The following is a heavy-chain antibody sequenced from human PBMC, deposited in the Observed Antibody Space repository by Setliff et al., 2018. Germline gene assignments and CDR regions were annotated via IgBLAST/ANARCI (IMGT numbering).Heavy chain of an antibody. CDR3: ARDGGGDSDAFDI. J-gene: IGHJ3*02. V-gene: IGHV1-2*06. CDR1: GYTFTGYY. D-gene: IGHD3-16*01. CDR2: INPSSGAT. Sequence: ASVKVSCKASGYTFTGYYMYWVRQALGQGLEWMGRINPSSGATIYAQKFQGRVTMTSDTSISTAYMELGRLRSDDTAVYFCARDGGGDSDAFDIWGQGTMVT.